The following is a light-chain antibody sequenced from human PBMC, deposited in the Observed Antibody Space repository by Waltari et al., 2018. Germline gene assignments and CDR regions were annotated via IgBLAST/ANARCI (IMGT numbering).Light chain of an antibody. CDR3: ASYDDSLNGVI. CDR2: RND. CDR1: PSNFGNTA. V-gene: IGLV1-44*01. Sequence: SIMTQLPYLSGAPGQGVPLLCSGAPSNFGNTAVRCYQQLPGATPRLLIYRNDQRPSGVPDRFSASKSDASASASLAITGLQPGDEGDYFCASYDDSLNGVIFGGGTKLTVL. J-gene: IGLJ2*01.